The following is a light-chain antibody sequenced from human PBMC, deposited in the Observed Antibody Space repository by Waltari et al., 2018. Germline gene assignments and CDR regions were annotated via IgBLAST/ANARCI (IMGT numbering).Light chain of an antibody. CDR2: EDN. J-gene: IGLJ3*02. CDR1: SSTIGNNY. CDR3: GSWDSRLSGWL. Sequence: QSVLTQPPSVSAAPGQKVTISCSGSSSTIGNNYVSWYQQFPGTAPKLLISEDNNRPSGIPDRFSGSKSGTSATLGITGLQTGDEAVYYCGSWDSRLSGWLLGGGTKVTVL. V-gene: IGLV1-51*02.